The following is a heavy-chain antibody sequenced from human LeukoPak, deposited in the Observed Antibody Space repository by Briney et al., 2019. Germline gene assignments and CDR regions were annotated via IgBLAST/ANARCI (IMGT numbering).Heavy chain of an antibody. D-gene: IGHD3-9*01. CDR2: IYYSGST. J-gene: IGHJ4*02. V-gene: IGHV4-59*08. CDR3: ARLNYDILTGYYIDY. CDR1: GGSISSYY. Sequence: SETLSLTCTVSGGSISSYYWSWIRQPPGKGLEWIGYIYYSGSTNYNPSLKSRVTISVDTSKNQFSLKLSSVTAADTAVYYCARLNYDILTGYYIDYWGQGTLVTVSS.